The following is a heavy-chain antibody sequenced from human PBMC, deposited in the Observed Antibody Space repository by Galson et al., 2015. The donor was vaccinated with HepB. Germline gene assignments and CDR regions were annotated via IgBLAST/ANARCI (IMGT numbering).Heavy chain of an antibody. J-gene: IGHJ2*01. V-gene: IGHV1-69*04. CDR1: GGTFSSYA. Sequence: SVKVSCKASGGTFSSYAISWVRQAPGQGLEWMGRIIPILGIANYAQKFQGRVTITADKSTSTAYMELSSLRAEDTAVYYCARDGYSSSWYVRYFDLWGRGTLVTVSS. CDR3: ARDGYSSSWYVRYFDL. D-gene: IGHD6-13*01. CDR2: IIPILGIA.